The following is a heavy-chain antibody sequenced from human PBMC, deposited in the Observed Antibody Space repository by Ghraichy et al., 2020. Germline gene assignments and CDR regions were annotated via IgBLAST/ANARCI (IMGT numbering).Heavy chain of an antibody. CDR2: IYYSGST. D-gene: IGHD7-27*01. CDR3: ARDGELGMDY. J-gene: IGHJ4*02. Sequence: SETLSLTCTVSGGSISSGGYYWSWIRQHPGKGLEWIGYIYYSGSTYYNPSLKSRVTISVDTSKNQFSLKLSSVTAADTAVYYCARDGELGMDYWGQGTLVTVSS. V-gene: IGHV4-31*03. CDR1: GGSISSGGYY.